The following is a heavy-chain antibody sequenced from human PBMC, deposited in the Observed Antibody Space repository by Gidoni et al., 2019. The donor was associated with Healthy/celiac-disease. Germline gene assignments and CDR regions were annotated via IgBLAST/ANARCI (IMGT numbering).Heavy chain of an antibody. V-gene: IGHV1-69*01. CDR1: GVTFRSYA. Sequence: QVQLVQSGAEVKKPGSSVKVSCKASGVTFRSYAISWVRQAPGQGLEWMGGIIPIFGTANYAQKFQGRVTITADESTSTAYMELSSLRSEDTAVYYCATLLYYYDSSGSSFDYWGQGTLVTVSS. J-gene: IGHJ4*02. CDR2: IIPIFGTA. D-gene: IGHD3-22*01. CDR3: ATLLYYYDSSGSSFDY.